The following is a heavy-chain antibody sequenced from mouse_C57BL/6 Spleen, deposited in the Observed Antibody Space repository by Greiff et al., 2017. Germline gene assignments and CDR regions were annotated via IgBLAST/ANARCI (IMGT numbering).Heavy chain of an antibody. D-gene: IGHD1-1*01. CDR2: IDPSDSYT. Sequence: VQLQQPGAELVMPGASVKLSCKASGYTFTSYWMHWVKQRPGQGLEWIGEIDPSDSYTNYNQKFKGKSTLTVDKSSSTAYMQLSSLTSEDSAVYYCARWGGSSSLFDYWGQGTTLTVSS. CDR3: ARWGGSSSLFDY. CDR1: GYTFTSYW. J-gene: IGHJ2*01. V-gene: IGHV1-69*01.